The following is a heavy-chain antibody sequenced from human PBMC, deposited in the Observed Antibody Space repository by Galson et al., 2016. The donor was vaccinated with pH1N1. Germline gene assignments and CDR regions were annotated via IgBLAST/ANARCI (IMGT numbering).Heavy chain of an antibody. CDR2: IYHRSKWYY. D-gene: IGHD3-3*01. Sequence: CAISGDSVSSSSDTWNWIRQSPRRGLEWLGRIYHRSKWYYEYAPSLQGRLRISPDTSSNQMSLHLNSVTLDDAAVYYCGREVWLRRGYYIDHWGQGSLVTVSS. CDR3: GREVWLRRGYYIDH. CDR1: GDSVSSSSDT. J-gene: IGHJ4*02. V-gene: IGHV6-1*01.